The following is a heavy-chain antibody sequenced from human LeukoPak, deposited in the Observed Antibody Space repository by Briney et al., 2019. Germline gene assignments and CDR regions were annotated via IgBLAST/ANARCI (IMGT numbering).Heavy chain of an antibody. CDR1: GFTVSSNY. D-gene: IGHD2-15*01. J-gene: IGHJ3*02. CDR2: IYSSGST. CDR3: ASAPYGGNHRGAFDI. Sequence: GGSLRLSCAASGFTVSSNYMSWVRQAPGKGLEWVSVIYSSGSTYYADSVKGRFAISRDNSKNTLYLQMNSLRAEDTAVYYCASAPYGGNHRGAFDIWGQGTMVTVSS. V-gene: IGHV3-53*01.